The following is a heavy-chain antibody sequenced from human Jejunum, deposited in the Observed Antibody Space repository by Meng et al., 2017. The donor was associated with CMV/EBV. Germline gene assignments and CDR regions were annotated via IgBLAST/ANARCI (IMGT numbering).Heavy chain of an antibody. CDR3: AKRRGNSYYYDMDV. D-gene: IGHD1-1*01. CDR2: VSDSATGS. J-gene: IGHJ6*02. Sequence: GFVFRTYAMSWVRQAPGKGLEWLSTVSDSATGSNYADSVRGRFTISRDNSKNILYLQMNSLTVEDTAVYYCAKRRGNSYYYDMDVWGQGTTVTVSS. CDR1: GFVFRTYA. V-gene: IGHV3-23*01.